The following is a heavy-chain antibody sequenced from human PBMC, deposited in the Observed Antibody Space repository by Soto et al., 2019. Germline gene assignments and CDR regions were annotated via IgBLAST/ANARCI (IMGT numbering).Heavy chain of an antibody. CDR1: GFTFSSYA. CDR2: ISSNGGST. V-gene: IGHV3-64D*06. Sequence: PGGSLRLSCSASGFTFSSYAMHWVRQAPGKGLEYVSAISSNGGSTYYADSVKGRFTISRDNSKNTLYLQMSSLRAEDTAVYYCVKDVYGSGSYIPPESMDVWGQGTTVTVSS. J-gene: IGHJ6*02. D-gene: IGHD3-10*01. CDR3: VKDVYGSGSYIPPESMDV.